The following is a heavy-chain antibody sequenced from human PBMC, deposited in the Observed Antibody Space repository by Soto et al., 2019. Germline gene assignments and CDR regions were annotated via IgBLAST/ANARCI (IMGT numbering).Heavy chain of an antibody. CDR3: YINGF. J-gene: IGHJ1*01. Sequence: QVQLQESGPGLVKPSETLSLTCTVSGDSIRSSSHYWAWNRQPPGKGLEWIGGFYYSGSPYYNPSLTSRVPMSVHTSKNRSSLNLDSVTAADEAVYYCYINGFWGQWTLVTVSS. CDR2: FYYSGSP. D-gene: IGHD2-8*01. CDR1: GDSIRSSSHY. V-gene: IGHV4-39*02.